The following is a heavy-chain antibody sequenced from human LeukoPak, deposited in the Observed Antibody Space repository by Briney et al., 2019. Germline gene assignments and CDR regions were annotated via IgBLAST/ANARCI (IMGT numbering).Heavy chain of an antibody. V-gene: IGHV1-24*01. CDR3: ATCSGWRDYYGMDV. J-gene: IGHJ6*02. D-gene: IGHD6-19*01. CDR1: GYTLTELS. CDR2: FDPEDGET. Sequence: ASVKVSCKVSGYTLTELSMHWVRQAPGKGLEWMGGFDPEDGETIYAQKFQGRVTMTEDTSTDTAYMELSSLRSEDTAVYYCATCSGWRDYYGMDVWGQGTTVTVSS.